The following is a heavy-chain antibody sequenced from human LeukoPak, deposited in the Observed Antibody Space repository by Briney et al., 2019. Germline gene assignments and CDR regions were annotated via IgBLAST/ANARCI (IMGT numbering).Heavy chain of an antibody. V-gene: IGHV4-61*02. Sequence: PSETLSLTCTVSGGSISSGSYYWSWIRQPAGKGLEWIGRIYTSGSTNYNPSLKSLVTISVDTSKNQFSLKLSSVTAADTAVYYCARVPFMGYYYYMDVWGKGTTVTVSS. J-gene: IGHJ6*03. CDR1: GGSISSGSYY. D-gene: IGHD1-26*01. CDR2: IYTSGST. CDR3: ARVPFMGYYYYMDV.